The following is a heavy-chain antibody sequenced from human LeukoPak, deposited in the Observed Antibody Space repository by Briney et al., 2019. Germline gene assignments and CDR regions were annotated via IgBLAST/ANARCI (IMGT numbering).Heavy chain of an antibody. CDR1: GFTFSSYA. Sequence: GGSLRLSCAASGFTFSSYAMSWVRQAPGKGPKWVSTINDNGAGTYYADSVKGRFTISRDNSYNTMSLQMNSLRDEDAGVYYCAKGLRTGVGPYKGYHYYMDVWGKGATVTVSS. CDR2: INDNGAGT. D-gene: IGHD3-10*01. V-gene: IGHV3-23*01. CDR3: AKGLRTGVGPYKGYHYYMDV. J-gene: IGHJ6*03.